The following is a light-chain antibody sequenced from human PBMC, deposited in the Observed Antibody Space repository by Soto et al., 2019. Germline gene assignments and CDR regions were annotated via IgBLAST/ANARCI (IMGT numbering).Light chain of an antibody. CDR3: QQYNSYALT. V-gene: IGKV1-5*03. CDR1: QNIYTW. J-gene: IGKJ5*01. Sequence: IQMTQSPSPLSASVGDRVTITFRASQNIYTWLAWYQQKPGIAPKLLIHKASILESGVPPRFSGSGFGTEFTLTIDSLQPDDFGTYYCQQYNSYALTFGQGTRLEIK. CDR2: KAS.